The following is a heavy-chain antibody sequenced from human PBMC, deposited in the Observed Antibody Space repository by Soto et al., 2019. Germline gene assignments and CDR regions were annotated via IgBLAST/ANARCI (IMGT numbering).Heavy chain of an antibody. V-gene: IGHV1-46*01. Sequence: ASVKVSCKASGYTFTSYYMHWVRQAPGQGLEWMGIINPSGGSTSYAQKFQGRVTMNRDTSTITVYMELGSLRSEDSAVYCCARGHLPMVRGVVGYWGQVSLVTVSS. CDR3: ARGHLPMVRGVVGY. J-gene: IGHJ4*02. CDR2: INPSGGST. D-gene: IGHD3-10*01. CDR1: GYTFTSYY.